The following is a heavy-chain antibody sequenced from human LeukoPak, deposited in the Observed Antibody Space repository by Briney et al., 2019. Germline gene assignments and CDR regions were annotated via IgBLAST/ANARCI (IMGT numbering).Heavy chain of an antibody. D-gene: IGHD2-15*01. CDR3: ARTRYCIGATCYSPEPFDS. CDR1: GYSISSGYH. V-gene: IGHV4-38-2*01. Sequence: SETLSLTCAVSGYSISSGYHWGWIRQPPGKGLEWIGSIYHSGKTYYNPSLKSPVTISVDTSMNQFSLKLPSVTAADTAVYYCARTRYCIGATCYSPEPFDSWGQGTLVTVSS. J-gene: IGHJ4*02. CDR2: IYHSGKT.